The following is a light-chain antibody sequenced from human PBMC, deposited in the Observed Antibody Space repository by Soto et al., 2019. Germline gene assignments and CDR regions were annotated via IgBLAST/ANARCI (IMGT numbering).Light chain of an antibody. Sequence: EVVLTHSLGTLSLSKCERATLSFSAIQSVSSSYLAWYQQTPGQAPRLLIYGASTRATGVPPTFSGSASGTEFTLTISSLQSEDFTVYYCQQYGSSPQVTFGQGTRLEIK. CDR3: QQYGSSPQVT. J-gene: IGKJ5*01. CDR1: QSVSSSY. V-gene: IGKV3-20*01. CDR2: GAS.